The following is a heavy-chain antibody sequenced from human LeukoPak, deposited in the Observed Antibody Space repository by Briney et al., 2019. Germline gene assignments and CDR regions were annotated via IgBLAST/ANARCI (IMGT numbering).Heavy chain of an antibody. V-gene: IGHV1-2*06. CDR2: INPNSGGT. CDR1: GYTFTGYY. CDR3: ARDWSVKPYYDILTGPSLDY. J-gene: IGHJ4*02. D-gene: IGHD3-9*01. Sequence: ASVKVSCKASGYTFTGYYMHWVRQAPGQGLEWMGRINPNSGGTNYAQKFQGRVTMTRDTSISTAYMELSRLRSDVTAVYYCARDWSVKPYYDILTGPSLDYWGQGTLVTVSS.